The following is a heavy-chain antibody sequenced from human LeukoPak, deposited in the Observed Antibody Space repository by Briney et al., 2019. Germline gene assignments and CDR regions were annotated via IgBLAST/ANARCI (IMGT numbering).Heavy chain of an antibody. CDR3: ARILGGDEGADY. V-gene: IGHV3-7*01. CDR2: VNQDGNNK. Sequence: GGSLRLSCAASEFTFSDYWMTWVRQAPGKGLEWVANVNQDGNNKNYVESVKGRFTNSRDNAKNSLYLQMNSLRAEDTAVYYCARILGGDEGADYWGQGTLVTVSS. D-gene: IGHD1-26*01. J-gene: IGHJ4*02. CDR1: EFTFSDYW.